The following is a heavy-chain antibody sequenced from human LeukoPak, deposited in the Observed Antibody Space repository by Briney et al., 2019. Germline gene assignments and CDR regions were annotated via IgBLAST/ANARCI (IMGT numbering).Heavy chain of an antibody. CDR3: ARASGSYWWLDS. CDR1: GYTFTGYY. J-gene: IGHJ5*01. D-gene: IGHD1-26*01. CDR2: VNPNSGDT. V-gene: IGHV1-2*02. Sequence: ASVKVSCKASGYTFTGYYLHWVRQPPGQELEWMGCVNPNSGDTNYAQKFQGSVTTTRDTSISTVYMELSRLRSDDTAVYYCARASGSYWWLDSWGQGTLVTVSS.